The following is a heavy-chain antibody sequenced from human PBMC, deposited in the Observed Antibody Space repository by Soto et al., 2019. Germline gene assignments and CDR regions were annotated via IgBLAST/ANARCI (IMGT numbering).Heavy chain of an antibody. CDR3: AREVPMIVVVTYYFDY. D-gene: IGHD3-22*01. J-gene: IGHJ4*02. CDR2: IIPIFGTA. Sequence: GASVKVSCKASGGTFSSYAISWVRQAPGQGLEWMGGIIPIFGTANYAQKFQGRVTITADESTSTAYMELSSLRSEDTAVYYCAREVPMIVVVTYYFDYWGQGTLVTVSS. CDR1: GGTFSSYA. V-gene: IGHV1-69*13.